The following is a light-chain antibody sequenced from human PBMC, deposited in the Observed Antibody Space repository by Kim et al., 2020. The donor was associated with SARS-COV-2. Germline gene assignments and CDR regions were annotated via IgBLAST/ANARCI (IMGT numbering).Light chain of an antibody. Sequence: GQRVTISCSGSSTNIGRNYVSWYQQRPGTAPKHLIYDNNKRPSGIPDRFSGSKSGTSATLGITGLQTGDEADYFCGTWDSSLSAVVFGGGTQLTVL. J-gene: IGLJ7*01. CDR1: STNIGRNY. CDR3: GTWDSSLSAVV. CDR2: DNN. V-gene: IGLV1-51*01.